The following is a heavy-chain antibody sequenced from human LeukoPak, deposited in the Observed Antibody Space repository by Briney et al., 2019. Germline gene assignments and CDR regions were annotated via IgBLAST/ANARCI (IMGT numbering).Heavy chain of an antibody. Sequence: PGRSLRLSCTASGFTFGDYAMSWFRQAPGKGLEWVGFIRSKAYGGTTEYAASVKGRFTISRDDSKSIAYLQMNSLKTEDTAVYYCTRDISVPMVRGVIINLDTETYYMDVWGKGTTVTVSS. CDR3: TRDISVPMVRGVIINLDTETYYMDV. D-gene: IGHD3-10*01. CDR2: IRSKAYGGTT. J-gene: IGHJ6*03. V-gene: IGHV3-49*03. CDR1: GFTFGDYA.